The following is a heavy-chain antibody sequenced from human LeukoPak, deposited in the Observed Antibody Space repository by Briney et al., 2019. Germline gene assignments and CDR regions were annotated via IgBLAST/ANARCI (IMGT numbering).Heavy chain of an antibody. CDR3: ALAGAATDYYYYYGMDV. Sequence: SETLSLTCTVSGYSISSGYYWGWIRQPPGKGLEWIGSIYHSGSTYYNPSLKSRVTISVDTSKNQFSLKLSSVTAADTAVYYCALAGAATDYYYYYGMDVWGQGTTVTVSS. D-gene: IGHD7-27*01. V-gene: IGHV4-38-2*02. CDR1: GYSISSGYY. CDR2: IYHSGST. J-gene: IGHJ6*02.